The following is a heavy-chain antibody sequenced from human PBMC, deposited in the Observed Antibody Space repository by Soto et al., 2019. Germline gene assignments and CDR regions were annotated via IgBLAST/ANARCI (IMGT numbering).Heavy chain of an antibody. V-gene: IGHV1-69*04. CDR1: GGTFSSYT. D-gene: IGHD2-2*01. J-gene: IGHJ3*02. Sequence: GASVKVSCKASGGTFSSYTISWVRQAPGQGLEWMGRIIPILGIANYAQKFQGRVTITADKSTSTAYMELSSLRSEDTAVYYCARECSSTSCHYAFDIWGQGTMVTVS. CDR3: ARECSSTSCHYAFDI. CDR2: IIPILGIA.